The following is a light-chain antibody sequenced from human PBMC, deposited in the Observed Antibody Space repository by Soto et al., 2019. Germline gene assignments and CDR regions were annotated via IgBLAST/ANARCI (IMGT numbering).Light chain of an antibody. J-gene: IGKJ1*01. CDR3: MQGTHWPPT. CDR1: QSLVNSDGNTY. Sequence: DVVMTQSPLSLPVTLGQPASISCRSSQSLVNSDGNTYLNWFQQRPGQSPRRLIYKVSNRDSGVQDRFSGSGSGTDFTLKISRVEAEDVGVYYCMQGTHWPPTFGQGTKVEIK. CDR2: KVS. V-gene: IGKV2-30*01.